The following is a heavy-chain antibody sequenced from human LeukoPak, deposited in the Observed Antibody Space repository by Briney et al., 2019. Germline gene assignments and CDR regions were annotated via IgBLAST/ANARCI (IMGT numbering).Heavy chain of an antibody. V-gene: IGHV1-69*04. CDR2: IIPILGIA. D-gene: IGHD2-2*02. CDR1: GGTFSSYA. Sequence: ASVKVSCKASGGTFSSYAISWVRQAPGQGLEWMGRIIPILGIANYAQKFQGRVTITADKSTSTAYMELSSLRSDDTAVYYCARGYCSSTSCSTYGMDVWGQGTTVTVSS. J-gene: IGHJ6*02. CDR3: ARGYCSSTSCSTYGMDV.